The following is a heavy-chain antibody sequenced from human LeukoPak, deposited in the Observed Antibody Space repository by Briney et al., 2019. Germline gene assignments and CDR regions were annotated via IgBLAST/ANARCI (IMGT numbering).Heavy chain of an antibody. D-gene: IGHD1-1*01. V-gene: IGHV3-21*01. CDR1: GFTFSFYT. CDR2: ISSTGSSI. J-gene: IGHJ5*02. CDR3: ARDDVAWNDVHWFDP. Sequence: GGSLRISCGASGFTFSFYTMSWVRQAPGEGVGWGSSISSTGSSIYYADSVKGRFTISRDNAKNSLYLQMSSLRVEDTAVYYCARDDVAWNDVHWFDPWGQGTLVTVSS.